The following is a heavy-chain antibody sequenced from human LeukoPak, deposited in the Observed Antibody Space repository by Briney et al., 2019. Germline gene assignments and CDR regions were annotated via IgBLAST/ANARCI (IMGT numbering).Heavy chain of an antibody. CDR2: INHSGST. Sequence: SETLSLTCAVYGGSFSGYYWSWIRQPPGKGLEWIGEINHSGSTNFNPSLKSRVTISVDTSKNQFSLKLSSVTAADTAVYYCAREHRWFGELSLIQSGMDVWGKGTTVTVSS. J-gene: IGHJ6*04. V-gene: IGHV4-34*01. D-gene: IGHD3-10*01. CDR3: AREHRWFGELSLIQSGMDV. CDR1: GGSFSGYY.